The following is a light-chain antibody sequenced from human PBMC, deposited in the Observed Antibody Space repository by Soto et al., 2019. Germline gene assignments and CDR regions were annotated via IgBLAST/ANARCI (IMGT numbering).Light chain of an antibody. J-gene: IGLJ3*02. CDR3: ETWDSSLSAGV. Sequence: QAVLTQPPSVSAAPGQKVTVSCSGSRSNIGNNAVAWYQHLPGTAPKLLIYDNDKRPSGISDRFSASKSGTSATLAITGLQTGDGADYYCETWDSSLSAGVFGGGTKLTVL. CDR2: DND. V-gene: IGLV1-51*01. CDR1: RSNIGNNA.